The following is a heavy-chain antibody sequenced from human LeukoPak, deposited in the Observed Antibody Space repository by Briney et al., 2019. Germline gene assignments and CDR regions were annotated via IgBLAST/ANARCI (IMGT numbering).Heavy chain of an antibody. J-gene: IGHJ5*02. V-gene: IGHV5-51*01. CDR3: ARLSGGSP. Sequence: GEYLKISCRSSGYSFTSSWIGWVRQIPGKGLTWMGTIYPGDSDTTYSPSFQGQVTNLVDKSINTASLQWSILKASNAAICYCARLSGGSPWGQGTLVTVSS. CDR1: GYSFTSSW. D-gene: IGHD2-15*01. CDR2: IYPGDSDT.